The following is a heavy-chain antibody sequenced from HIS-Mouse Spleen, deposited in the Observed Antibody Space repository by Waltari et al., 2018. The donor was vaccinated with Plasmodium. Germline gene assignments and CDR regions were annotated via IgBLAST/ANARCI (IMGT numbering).Heavy chain of an antibody. CDR1: GFTFGSYW. V-gene: IGHV3-7*01. Sequence: EVQLVESGGGLVQPGGSLNLCCAASGFTFGSYWMSWVRQAPGKGLEWVANIKQDGSEKYYVDSVKGRFTISRDNAKNSLYLQMNSLRAEDTAVYYCASSWYWYFDLWGRGTLVTVSS. CDR3: ASSWYWYFDL. J-gene: IGHJ2*01. D-gene: IGHD6-13*01. CDR2: IKQDGSEK.